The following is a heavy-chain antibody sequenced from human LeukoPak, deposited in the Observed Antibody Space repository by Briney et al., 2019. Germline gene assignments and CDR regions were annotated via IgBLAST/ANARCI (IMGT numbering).Heavy chain of an antibody. CDR3: AKYSSSYDAFDI. CDR1: GGSISSGGYS. V-gene: IGHV4-61*08. CDR2: IYYSGST. Sequence: SETLSLTCAVSGGSISSGGYSWSWIRQPPGKGLEWIGYIYYSGSTNYNPSLKSRVTISVDTSKNQFSLKLSPVTAADTAVYYCAKYSSSYDAFDIWGQGTMVTVSS. J-gene: IGHJ3*02. D-gene: IGHD6-13*01.